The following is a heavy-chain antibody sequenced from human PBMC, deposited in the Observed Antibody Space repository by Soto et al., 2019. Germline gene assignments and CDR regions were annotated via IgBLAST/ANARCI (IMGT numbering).Heavy chain of an antibody. CDR2: IKQDGSEK. Sequence: SLRLSCAASGFTFSSYWMSWVRQAPGKGLEWVANIKQDGSEKYYVDSVKGRFTISRDNAKNSLYLQMNSLSAEDTAVYYCARDRAGRDYGDCIDYWGQGTLVTVSS. V-gene: IGHV3-7*01. CDR1: GFTFSSYW. CDR3: ARDRAGRDYGDCIDY. D-gene: IGHD4-17*01. J-gene: IGHJ4*02.